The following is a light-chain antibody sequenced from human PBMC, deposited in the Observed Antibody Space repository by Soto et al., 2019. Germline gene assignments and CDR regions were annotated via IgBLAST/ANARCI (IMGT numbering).Light chain of an antibody. CDR2: AVI. CDR1: SSDIGSYNH. V-gene: IGLV2-14*03. Sequence: QSALTQPASVSGSPGQSITISCSGTSSDIGSYNHVAWYQQFPGKSPKLMIYAVIDRPSGVSDRFSGSKSGITASLTISGLQTEDEADYYCISYTDRQSYLFGTGTKVTVL. J-gene: IGLJ1*01. CDR3: ISYTDRQSYL.